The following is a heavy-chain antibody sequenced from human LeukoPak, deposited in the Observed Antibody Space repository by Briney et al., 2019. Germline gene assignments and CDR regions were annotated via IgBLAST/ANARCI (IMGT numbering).Heavy chain of an antibody. J-gene: IGHJ3*02. Sequence: QPGGSLRLSCAASGFTFSSYAMSWVRQAPGKGLEWVSAIIGSGGSTYYADSVKGRFTISRDNSKNTLYLQMNSLRAEDTAVYYCAKAMVGGYFGRRPGGAFDIWGQGTMVTVSS. CDR3: AKAMVGGYFGRRPGGAFDI. CDR2: IIGSGGST. V-gene: IGHV3-23*01. D-gene: IGHD1-26*01. CDR1: GFTFSSYA.